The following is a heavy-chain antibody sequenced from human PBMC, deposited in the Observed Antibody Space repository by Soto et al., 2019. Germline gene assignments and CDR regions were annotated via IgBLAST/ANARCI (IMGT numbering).Heavy chain of an antibody. Sequence: ASVKVSCKASGYTFTGYYMHWVRQAPGQGLEWMGWINPNSGGTNYAQKFQGWVTMTRDTSISTAYMELSRLRSDDTAVYYCARVGGIAEGNYYYYGMHVWGAGTTVTVSS. D-gene: IGHD6-13*01. V-gene: IGHV1-2*04. CDR2: INPNSGGT. J-gene: IGHJ6*04. CDR3: ARVGGIAEGNYYYYGMHV. CDR1: GYTFTGYY.